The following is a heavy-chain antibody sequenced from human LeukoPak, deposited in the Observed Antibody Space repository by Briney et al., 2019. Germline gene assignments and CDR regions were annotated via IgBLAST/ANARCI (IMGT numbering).Heavy chain of an antibody. V-gene: IGHV3-66*02. Sequence: GGSLRLSCAASGFTVSGNYMSWVRQAPGKGLEWVSVIYSGGSTYYADSVKGRFTISRDNSKNTLYLQMNSLRAEDTAVYYCARAERYDILTGYYRDYWGQGTLVTVSS. CDR3: ARAERYDILTGYYRDY. CDR2: IYSGGST. D-gene: IGHD3-9*01. CDR1: GFTVSGNY. J-gene: IGHJ4*02.